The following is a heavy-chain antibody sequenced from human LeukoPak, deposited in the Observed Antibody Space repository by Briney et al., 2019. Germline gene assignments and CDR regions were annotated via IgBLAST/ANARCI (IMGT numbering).Heavy chain of an antibody. V-gene: IGHV3-9*01. Sequence: GGSLRLSCAASGSTFDDYAMHWVRQAPGKGLEWVSGISWNSGSIGYADSAKGRFTISRDNAKNSLYLQMNSLRAEDTALYYCAKAKSNMVRGVIDYWGQGTLVTVSS. CDR3: AKAKSNMVRGVIDY. J-gene: IGHJ4*02. CDR2: ISWNSGSI. CDR1: GSTFDDYA. D-gene: IGHD3-10*01.